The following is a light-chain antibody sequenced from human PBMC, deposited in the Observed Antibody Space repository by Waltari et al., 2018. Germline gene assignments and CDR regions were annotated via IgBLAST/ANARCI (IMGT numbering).Light chain of an antibody. CDR3: CSYTTTDTYV. J-gene: IGLJ1*01. Sequence: SALPQPASVSGSPGQSITIYCTGTSSDVGRYAYVPWYQQHPGKAPKLIIYDVSKRPSGVSNRFSGSTSGYTASLTISGLQSEDEADYYCCSYTTTDTYVFGSGTKVTVL. CDR2: DVS. V-gene: IGLV2-14*03. CDR1: SSDVGRYAY.